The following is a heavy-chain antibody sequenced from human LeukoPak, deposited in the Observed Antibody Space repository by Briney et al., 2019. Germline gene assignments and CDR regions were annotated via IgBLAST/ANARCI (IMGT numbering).Heavy chain of an antibody. J-gene: IGHJ4*02. D-gene: IGHD3-3*01. CDR2: INHSGST. V-gene: IGHV4-34*01. Sequence: PSETLSLTCAVFGGSFSGYYWSWIRQPPGKGLEWIGEINHSGSTNYNPSLKSRVTISVDTSKNQFSLKLSSVTAADTAVYYCARGPHYDFWSGYYTDGFDYWGQGTLVTVSS. CDR1: GGSFSGYY. CDR3: ARGPHYDFWSGYYTDGFDY.